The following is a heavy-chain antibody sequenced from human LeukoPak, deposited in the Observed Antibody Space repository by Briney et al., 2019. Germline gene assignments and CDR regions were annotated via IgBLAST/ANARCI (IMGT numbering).Heavy chain of an antibody. J-gene: IGHJ4*02. CDR3: ARDTGYSGYDGGLDY. D-gene: IGHD5-12*01. V-gene: IGHV3-48*01. CDR2: ISSSSSTI. Sequence: TGGSLRLSCAASGFTFSSYSMNWVRQAPGKGLEWVSYISSSSSTIYYADSVKGRFTISRDNAKNSLYLQMNSLRAEDTAVYYCARDTGYSGYDGGLDYWGQGTLVTVSS. CDR1: GFTFSSYS.